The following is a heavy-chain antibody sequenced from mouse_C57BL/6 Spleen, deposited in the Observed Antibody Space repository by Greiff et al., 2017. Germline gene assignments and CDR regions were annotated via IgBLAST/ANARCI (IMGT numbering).Heavy chain of an antibody. CDR2: ISSGSSTI. V-gene: IGHV5-17*01. CDR3: AKTAQLSAWLAY. J-gene: IGHJ3*01. CDR1: GFTFSDYG. D-gene: IGHD3-2*02. Sequence: EVKLMESGGGLVKPGGSLKLSCAASGFTFSDYGMRWVRPAPGTGLEWVAYISSGSSTIYYADTVKGRFTISRDNAKNTLFLQMTSLRAEDTAMYYCAKTAQLSAWLAYWGQGTLVTVSA.